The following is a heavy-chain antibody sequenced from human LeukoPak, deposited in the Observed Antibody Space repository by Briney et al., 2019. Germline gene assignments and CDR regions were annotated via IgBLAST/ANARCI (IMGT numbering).Heavy chain of an antibody. D-gene: IGHD2-2*01. J-gene: IGHJ6*03. CDR3: AKGAVPAPYFIYYYYMDV. CDR2: IRFDGSYK. Sequence: PGGSLRLSCAASGFTFSSYGMSWVRQAPGKGLEWVAFIRFDGSYKYYADSVKGRFTISRDNSKNTLSLQMNSLRAEDTAVYFCAKGAVPAPYFIYYYYMDVWGKGTTVTISS. CDR1: GFTFSSYG. V-gene: IGHV3-30*02.